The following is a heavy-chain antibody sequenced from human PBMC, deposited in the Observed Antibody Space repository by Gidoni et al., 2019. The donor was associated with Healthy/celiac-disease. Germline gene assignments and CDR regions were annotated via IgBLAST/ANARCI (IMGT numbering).Heavy chain of an antibody. CDR3: ARMRNSSGYYDAFDI. Sequence: QVTLKESGPVLVKPTETLTLTCTVSGFSLSNARRGVSWIRQPPGKALEWRAHLFSNDEKSYSTSLKSRLTISKDTSKSQVVLTMTNMDPVDTATYYCARMRNSSGYYDAFDIWGQGTMVTVSS. J-gene: IGHJ3*02. CDR1: GFSLSNARRG. D-gene: IGHD3-22*01. CDR2: LFSNDEK. V-gene: IGHV2-26*01.